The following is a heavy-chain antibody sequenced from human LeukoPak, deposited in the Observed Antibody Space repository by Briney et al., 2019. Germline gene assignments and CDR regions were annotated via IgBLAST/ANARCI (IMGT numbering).Heavy chain of an antibody. J-gene: IGHJ6*03. CDR3: ARGHYDSSGYYYRYYYYYMDV. D-gene: IGHD3-22*01. CDR2: INPNSGGT. Sequence: ASVRVSCKTSGYTFSSYGISWVRQAPGQGLEWMGRINPNSGGTNYAQKFQGRVTMTRDTSISTAYKELSRLRSDDTAVYYCARGHYDSSGYYYRYYYYYMDVWGKGTTVTVSS. V-gene: IGHV1-2*06. CDR1: GYTFSSYG.